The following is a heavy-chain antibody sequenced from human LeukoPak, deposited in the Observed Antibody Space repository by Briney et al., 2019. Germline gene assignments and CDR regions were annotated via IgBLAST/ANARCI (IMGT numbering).Heavy chain of an antibody. D-gene: IGHD3-10*01. Sequence: ASVKVFCKASGYTFTSYYMHWVRQAPGQGLEWMGWINPNSGGTNYAQKFQGRVTMTRGTSISTAYMELSSLRSDDTAVYYCARALPMFRGLTSWDYWGQGTLVIVSS. V-gene: IGHV1-2*02. CDR3: ARALPMFRGLTSWDY. J-gene: IGHJ4*02. CDR2: INPNSGGT. CDR1: GYTFTSYY.